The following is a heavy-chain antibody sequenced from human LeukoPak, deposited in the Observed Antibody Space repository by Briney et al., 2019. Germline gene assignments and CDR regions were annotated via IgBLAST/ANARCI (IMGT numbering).Heavy chain of an antibody. CDR1: GGSFSGYY. V-gene: IGHV4-34*01. Sequence: SETLSLTCAVYGGSFSGYYWSWIRQPPGKGLEWIGEINHSGSTNYNPSLKSRVTISVDTSKNQFSLKLSSVTAADTAAYYCARGSLDTAMVYLIDCWGQGTLVTVSS. CDR3: ARGSLDTAMVYLIDC. J-gene: IGHJ4*02. CDR2: INHSGST. D-gene: IGHD5-18*01.